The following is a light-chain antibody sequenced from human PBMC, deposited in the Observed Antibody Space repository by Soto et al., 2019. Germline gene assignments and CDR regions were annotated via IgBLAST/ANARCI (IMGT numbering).Light chain of an antibody. CDR1: QSVLYSSNNKNY. J-gene: IGKJ4*01. CDR3: QQCYSTPLT. CDR2: WAS. Sequence: DIVMTQSPDSLAVSLGERATINCKSSQSVLYSSNNKNYLAWYQQKPGQPPKLLIYWASTRESGVPDRFSGSGSGTECTLTISSLQAEDVAVYYCQQCYSTPLTFGGGTTVEIK. V-gene: IGKV4-1*01.